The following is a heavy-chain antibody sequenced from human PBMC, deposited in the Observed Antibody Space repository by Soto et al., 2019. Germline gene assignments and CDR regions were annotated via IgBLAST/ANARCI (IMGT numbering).Heavy chain of an antibody. CDR1: GGLFSSYA. V-gene: IGHV1-69*01. CDR2: IIPVFDTV. Sequence: QEQLVQSGAEVKKSGSSVKVSCKDTGGLFSSYAVSWVRQAPGQGLEWMGGIIPVFDTVYYAQKFQGTVTITADESTNTAYMVLSRLRSEDTAMYYCARGGSGYVWFNEFWGQGTLVTVSS. D-gene: IGHD3-22*01. J-gene: IGHJ4*02. CDR3: ARGGSGYVWFNEF.